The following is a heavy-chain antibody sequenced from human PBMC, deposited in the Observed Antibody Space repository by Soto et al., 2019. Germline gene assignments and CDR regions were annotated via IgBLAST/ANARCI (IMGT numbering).Heavy chain of an antibody. CDR3: ARGAHVDTAMVHSFYYYYGMDV. D-gene: IGHD5-18*01. Sequence: SVKVSGKASGGTFSSYAISWVRQAPGQGLEWMGGIIPIFGTANYAQKFQGRVTITADESTSTAYMELSSLRSEDTAVYYCARGAHVDTAMVHSFYYYYGMDVWGQGTTVTVSS. CDR2: IIPIFGTA. J-gene: IGHJ6*02. CDR1: GGTFSSYA. V-gene: IGHV1-69*13.